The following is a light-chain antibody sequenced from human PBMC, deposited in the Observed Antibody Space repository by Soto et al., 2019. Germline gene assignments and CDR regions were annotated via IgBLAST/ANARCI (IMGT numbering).Light chain of an antibody. CDR1: QSISSY. J-gene: IGKJ4*01. V-gene: IGKV1-39*01. CDR2: AAS. CDR3: QQSYSTPLT. Sequence: DIQMTQSPSSLSASVGDRVTITCRASQSISSYLNWYQQRPGKAPKVLIYAASSLQSWVPSRFSGSGSGTDFTLTISSLQPEDFATYYCQQSYSTPLTFGGGTKVDIK.